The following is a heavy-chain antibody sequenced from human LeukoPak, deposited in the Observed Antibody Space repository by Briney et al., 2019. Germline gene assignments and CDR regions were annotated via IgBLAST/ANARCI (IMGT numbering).Heavy chain of an antibody. CDR3: ARGSYYYDSSDYYPRFDY. V-gene: IGHV4-38-2*02. CDR1: GYSISSGYY. D-gene: IGHD3-22*01. J-gene: IGHJ4*02. Sequence: SETLSLTCTVSGYSISSGYYWGWIRQPPGKGLEWIGSIYHSGSTYYNPSLKSRVTITVDTSKNQFSLKLSSVTAADTAVYYCARGSYYYDSSDYYPRFDYWGQGTLVTVSS. CDR2: IYHSGST.